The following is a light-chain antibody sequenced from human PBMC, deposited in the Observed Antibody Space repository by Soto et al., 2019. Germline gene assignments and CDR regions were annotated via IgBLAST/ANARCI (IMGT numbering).Light chain of an antibody. CDR1: QSISSW. CDR3: LQDYDYLWT. V-gene: IGKV1-6*01. J-gene: IGKJ1*01. CDR2: DVS. Sequence: AIRMTQSPSSFSASTGDRVTITCRASQSISSWLAWYQQKPGKAPKLLIYDVSSLESGVPQRFSGSGSGTDFTRTISSLQPEDFATYYCLQDYDYLWTFGQGTKVDIK.